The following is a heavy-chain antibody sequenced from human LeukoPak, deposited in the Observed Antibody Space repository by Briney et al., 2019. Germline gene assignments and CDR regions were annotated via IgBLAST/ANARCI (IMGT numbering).Heavy chain of an antibody. CDR1: GFTFRGYA. D-gene: IGHD6-13*01. J-gene: IGHJ4*02. Sequence: PGGSLRLSCAASGFTFRGYAMSWVRQAPGKGLEWVSLISGSGGSTYYADSVKGRFTISSDNSKNTLYLQMNSLRAEDTAVYYCAKRAVGSSSRSSFDYWGQGTLVTVSS. CDR3: AKRAVGSSSRSSFDY. V-gene: IGHV3-23*01. CDR2: ISGSGGST.